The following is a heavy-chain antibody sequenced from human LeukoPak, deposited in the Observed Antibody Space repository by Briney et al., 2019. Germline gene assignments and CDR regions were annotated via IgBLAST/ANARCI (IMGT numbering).Heavy chain of an antibody. J-gene: IGHJ4*02. Sequence: ASVKVSCKASGYTFISYYMHWVRQAPGQGLEWMGLIYPRGGSTSYAQKFQGRVTMTRDTSTSTVYMELSSLRSEDTAVYYCARDTANYYYDSSGYYFDYWGQGTLVTVSS. CDR1: GYTFISYY. D-gene: IGHD3-22*01. CDR3: ARDTANYYYDSSGYYFDY. V-gene: IGHV1-46*01. CDR2: IYPRGGST.